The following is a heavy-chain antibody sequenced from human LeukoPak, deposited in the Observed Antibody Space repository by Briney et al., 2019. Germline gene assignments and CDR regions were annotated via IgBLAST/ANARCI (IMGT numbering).Heavy chain of an antibody. Sequence: PSEALSLTCDVSGDSISTSSFYWVWIRQPPGKGLEWIGSIDHSGSTYYNPSLKSRVTISVDTSKNQFSLKLTSVTAADTAVYYCARGGKWLYYFDYWGQGTLVTVSS. CDR2: IDHSGST. CDR1: GDSISTSSFY. D-gene: IGHD6-19*01. J-gene: IGHJ4*02. V-gene: IGHV4-38-2*01. CDR3: ARGGKWLYYFDY.